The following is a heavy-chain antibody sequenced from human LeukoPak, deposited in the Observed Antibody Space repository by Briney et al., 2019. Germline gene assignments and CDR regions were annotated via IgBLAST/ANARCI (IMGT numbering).Heavy chain of an antibody. D-gene: IGHD3-22*01. J-gene: IGHJ4*02. V-gene: IGHV3-30*01. CDR2: ISYDGSNK. CDR3: ASDNSGYEDY. Sequence: SGGSLRLSCAASGFTFSSYAMHWVRQAPGKGLEWVAVISYDGSNKYYADSVKGRFTISRDDSKNTLYLQMNSLRAEDTAVYYCASDNSGYEDYWGQGTLVTVSS. CDR1: GFTFSSYA.